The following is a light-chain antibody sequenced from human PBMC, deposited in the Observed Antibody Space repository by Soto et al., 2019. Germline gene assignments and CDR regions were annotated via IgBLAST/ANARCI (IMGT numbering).Light chain of an antibody. CDR2: GAS. V-gene: IGKV3-15*01. CDR1: QSVSSN. J-gene: IGKJ1*01. Sequence: EIGMTQSPATLSVSPGERATLSCRASQSVSSNLAWYQQKPGQAPRLVIYGASTRATGIPARLSGSGSGTECTLTISSLQSEDFAVYYCQQYNNWPRTFGQGTKVEIK. CDR3: QQYNNWPRT.